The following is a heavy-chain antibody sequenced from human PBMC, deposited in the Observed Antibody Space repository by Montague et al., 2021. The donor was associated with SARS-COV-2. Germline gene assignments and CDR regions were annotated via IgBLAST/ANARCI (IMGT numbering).Heavy chain of an antibody. CDR2: IYSGGSST. CDR1: GFPFSSYA. CDR3: AKDSSGWYVDYFDY. J-gene: IGHJ4*02. V-gene: IGHV3-23*03. Sequence: SLSLSFAASGFPFSSYAVSWVRQAPGKGLEWVSVIYSGGSSTYYADSVKGRFTISRDNSKNTLYLQMNSLRAEDTAVYYCAKDSSGWYVDYFDYWGQGTLVTVSS. D-gene: IGHD6-19*01.